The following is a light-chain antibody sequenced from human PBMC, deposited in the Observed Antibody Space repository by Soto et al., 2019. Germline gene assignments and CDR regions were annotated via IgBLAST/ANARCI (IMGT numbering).Light chain of an antibody. J-gene: IGKJ1*01. CDR3: QQRSNWPTWT. CDR1: QSVSSY. CDR2: DAS. Sequence: EIVLTQSRATLSLSPGERATLSCRASQSVSSYLAWYQQKPGQAPRLLIYDASNRATGISARFSGSGSGTDFTLTISSLEPEDFAVYYCQQRSNWPTWTFGQGTKVDIK. V-gene: IGKV3-11*01.